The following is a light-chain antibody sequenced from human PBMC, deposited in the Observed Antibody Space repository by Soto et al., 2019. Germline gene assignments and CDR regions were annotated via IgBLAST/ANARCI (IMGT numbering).Light chain of an antibody. CDR3: QTYDKAPWT. J-gene: IGKJ1*01. CDR1: PGIYTH. V-gene: IGKV1-27*01. CDR2: AAS. Sequence: DIQMPQSPSSLSASVGDRVTITCRASPGIYTHLAWYQQKPGNAPKRLIYAASTLQSGVPSRFSASGSGTDFILTISSLHSEDVGTDFCQTYDKAPWTVGHGTRV.